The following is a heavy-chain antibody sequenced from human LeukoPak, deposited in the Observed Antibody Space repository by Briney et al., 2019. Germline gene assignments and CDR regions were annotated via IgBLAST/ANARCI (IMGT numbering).Heavy chain of an antibody. V-gene: IGHV3-21*01. CDR2: ISSSSSYI. CDR1: GFAFSSYA. D-gene: IGHD6-6*01. Sequence: PGGSLRLSCAASGFAFSSYAIRWVRQAPGKGLEWVSSISSSSSYIHYADSVKGRFTISRDNAKNSLYLQMNSLRAEDTAVYYCARESEYSTNAFDYWGQGTLVTVSS. CDR3: ARESEYSTNAFDY. J-gene: IGHJ4*02.